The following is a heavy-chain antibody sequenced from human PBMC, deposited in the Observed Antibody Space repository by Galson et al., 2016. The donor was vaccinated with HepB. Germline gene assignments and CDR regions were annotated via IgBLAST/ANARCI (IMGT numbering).Heavy chain of an antibody. Sequence: SVKVSCKASGYTFINYYIHWVRQAPGQGLEWMGMIDPNDGRTRYAPKSQGRITMTRDTSTSAVHMDLRSLRSEDTAIYYCARDSYDRSGCLGHWGQGALVTVSS. CDR1: GYTFINYY. J-gene: IGHJ4*02. D-gene: IGHD3-22*01. V-gene: IGHV1-46*01. CDR3: ARDSYDRSGCLGH. CDR2: IDPNDGRT.